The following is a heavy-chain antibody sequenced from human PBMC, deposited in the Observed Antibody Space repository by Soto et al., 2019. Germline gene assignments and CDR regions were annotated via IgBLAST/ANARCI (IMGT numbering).Heavy chain of an antibody. J-gene: IGHJ3*01. CDR1: GFNFSSYG. Sequence: GGSLRLSCAASGFNFSSYGMSWVRQAPGKGLEWVSSFGSSSTTYADSVKGRFTISRDNAKNTLYLQMNSLRAGDTAVYYCARGDRGAFDLWGQGTMVTVSS. CDR2: FGSSST. V-gene: IGHV3-74*01. D-gene: IGHD2-21*02. CDR3: ARGDRGAFDL.